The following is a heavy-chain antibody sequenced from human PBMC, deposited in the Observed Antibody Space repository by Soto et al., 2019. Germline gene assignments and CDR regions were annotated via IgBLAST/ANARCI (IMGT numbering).Heavy chain of an antibody. CDR1: RDTFSSYT. CDR2: IVPIYAAA. Sequence: QVQLVQSGAEVKKPGSSVKVSCKASRDTFSSYTITWVRQAPGQGLEWMGGIVPIYAAANYAQKFQGRVTITADKSTSTVYMELTTLRSEDTAVYYCARGATMAWSSYYARDVWGQGTTVTVSS. D-gene: IGHD3-10*01. J-gene: IGHJ6*02. CDR3: ARGATMAWSSYYARDV. V-gene: IGHV1-69*06.